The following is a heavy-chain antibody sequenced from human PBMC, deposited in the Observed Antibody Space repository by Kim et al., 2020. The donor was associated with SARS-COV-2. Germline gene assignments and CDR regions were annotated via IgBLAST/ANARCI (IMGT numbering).Heavy chain of an antibody. V-gene: IGHV3-49*03. D-gene: IGHD2-21*02. Sequence: GGSLRLSCTASGFTFGDYAMSWFRQAPGKGLEWVGFIRSKAYGGTTEYAASVKGRFTISRDDSKSIAYLQMNSLKTEDTAVYYCTRAKGPVGSPWPTYCGGDCYRGVVGYYYYGMDVWGQGTTVTVSS. CDR1: GFTFGDYA. CDR2: IRSKAYGGTT. CDR3: TRAKGPVGSPWPTYCGGDCYRGVVGYYYYGMDV. J-gene: IGHJ6*02.